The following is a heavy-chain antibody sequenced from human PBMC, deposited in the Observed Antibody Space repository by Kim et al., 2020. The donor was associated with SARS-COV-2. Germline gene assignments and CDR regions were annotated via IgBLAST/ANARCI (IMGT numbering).Heavy chain of an antibody. D-gene: IGHD2-2*01. CDR2: IYYSGST. J-gene: IGHJ3*02. CDR1: GGSISSSSYY. CDR3: ARPYCSSTSCYRKNAFDI. Sequence: SETLSLTCTVSGGSISSSSYYWGWIRQPPGKGLEWIGSIYYSGSTYYNPSLKSRVTISVDTSKNQFSLKLSSVTAADTAVYYCARPYCSSTSCYRKNAFDIWGQGTMVTVSS. V-gene: IGHV4-39*01.